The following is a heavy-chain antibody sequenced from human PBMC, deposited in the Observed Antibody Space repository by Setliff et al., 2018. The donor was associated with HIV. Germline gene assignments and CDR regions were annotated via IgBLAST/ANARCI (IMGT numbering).Heavy chain of an antibody. CDR1: GFSISSRYY. CDR2: INHSGRT. Sequence: SETLSLTCDVSGFSISSRYYWGWIRQSPGKGLEWIGEINHSGRTNYNPSLKSRVTISVDTSKNQFSLKLRSVTAADTAVYYCARDVLDLVISVYGFWGQGTLVTVSS. J-gene: IGHJ4*02. V-gene: IGHV4-38-2*02. D-gene: IGHD3-22*01. CDR3: ARDVLDLVISVYGF.